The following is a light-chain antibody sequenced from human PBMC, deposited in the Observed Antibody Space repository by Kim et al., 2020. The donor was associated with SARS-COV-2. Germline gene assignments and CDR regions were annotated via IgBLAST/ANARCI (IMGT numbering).Light chain of an antibody. Sequence: ASIGDRINITCQASQDINNYLNWYQQKLGKAPKLLIYDASLLETGVPTRFSRSGSGTDFTFTITSLQPDDIATYYCQQFDDLPITFGGGTKVDIK. CDR3: QQFDDLPIT. CDR1: QDINNY. CDR2: DAS. V-gene: IGKV1-33*01. J-gene: IGKJ4*01.